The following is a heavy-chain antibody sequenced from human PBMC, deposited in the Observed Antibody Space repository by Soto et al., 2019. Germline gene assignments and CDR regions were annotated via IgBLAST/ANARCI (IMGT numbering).Heavy chain of an antibody. J-gene: IGHJ6*02. CDR3: AREYCSGGSCYGMDV. CDR2: IYYSGST. V-gene: IGHV4-31*03. CDR1: GGSISSGGYY. Sequence: PSETLSLTCTVSGGSISSGGYYWGWIRQHPGKGLEWIGYIYYSGSTYYNPSLKSRVTISVDTSKNQFSLKLSSVTAADTAVYYCAREYCSGGSCYGMDVWGQGTTVTVSS. D-gene: IGHD2-15*01.